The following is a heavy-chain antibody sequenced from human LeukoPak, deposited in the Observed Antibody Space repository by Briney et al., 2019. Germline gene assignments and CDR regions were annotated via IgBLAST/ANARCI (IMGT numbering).Heavy chain of an antibody. CDR1: GGSIGSYS. D-gene: IGHD1-14*01. CDR3: ARDPEGHGNYFDY. V-gene: IGHV4-4*07. J-gene: IGHJ4*02. Sequence: SETLSLTCTVSGGSIGSYSCTWIRQPAGKGLEWIGRIHTSGSTNYNPSLKSRVTMSVDTSKNQFSLKLSSVTAADTAVYYCARDPEGHGNYFDYWGQGALVTVSS. CDR2: IHTSGST.